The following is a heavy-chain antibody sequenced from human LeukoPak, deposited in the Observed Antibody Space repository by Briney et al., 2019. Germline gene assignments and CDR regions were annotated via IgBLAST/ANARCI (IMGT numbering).Heavy chain of an antibody. Sequence: PGGSLRLSCAASGFTFSSYGMHWVRQAPGKGLEWVSAISGSGGSTYYADSVKGRFTISRDNSKNTLYLQMNSLRAEDTAVYYCAKDRIQLWFEFDYWGQGTLVTVSS. D-gene: IGHD5-18*01. CDR3: AKDRIQLWFEFDY. CDR1: GFTFSSYG. J-gene: IGHJ4*02. V-gene: IGHV3-23*01. CDR2: ISGSGGST.